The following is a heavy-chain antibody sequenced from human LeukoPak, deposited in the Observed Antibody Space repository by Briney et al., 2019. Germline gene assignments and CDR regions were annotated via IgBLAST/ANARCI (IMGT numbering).Heavy chain of an antibody. Sequence: GGSLRLSCAVSGFTFGDYGMRWVRQAPGKGLEWVSAIHWNGGLTNYADSVKGRFTISRDNSKNTLYLQMNSLRAEDTAVYYCAKAMAGAFFSWGQGTLVTVSS. J-gene: IGHJ5*02. V-gene: IGHV3-20*04. CDR1: GFTFGDYG. CDR3: AKAMAGAFFS. CDR2: IHWNGGLT. D-gene: IGHD6-19*01.